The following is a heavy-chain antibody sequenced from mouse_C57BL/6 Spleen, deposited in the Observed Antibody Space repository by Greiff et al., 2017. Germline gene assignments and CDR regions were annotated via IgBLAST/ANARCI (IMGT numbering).Heavy chain of an antibody. J-gene: IGHJ3*01. Sequence: VQLQQPGAELVKPGASVKLSCKASGYTFTSYWMHWVKQRPGRGLEWIGRIDPKSGGPKYNEKFKSKATLTVDKPSSTAYMQLSSLTSEDSEIYYCARSVTTVEAWFAYWGQETLVTVSA. CDR1: GYTFTSYW. D-gene: IGHD1-1*01. CDR3: ARSVTTVEAWFAY. CDR2: IDPKSGGP. V-gene: IGHV1-72*01.